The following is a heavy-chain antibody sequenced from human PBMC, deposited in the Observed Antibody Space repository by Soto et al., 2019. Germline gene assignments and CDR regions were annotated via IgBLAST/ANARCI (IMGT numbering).Heavy chain of an antibody. CDR3: ARNEYSTTFYYYGMDV. CDR1: GGTFSSYG. J-gene: IGHJ6*02. V-gene: IGHV1-69*01. D-gene: IGHD6-6*01. CDR2: IIPIFGTA. Sequence: QVQLVQSGAEVKKPGSSVKVSCKASGGTFSSYGITWVRQAPGQGLEWMGRIIPIFGTANYNQKFQGRVTITADESTSTAYMELSSLRSEDTAVYYCARNEYSTTFYYYGMDVWGQGTTVTVSS.